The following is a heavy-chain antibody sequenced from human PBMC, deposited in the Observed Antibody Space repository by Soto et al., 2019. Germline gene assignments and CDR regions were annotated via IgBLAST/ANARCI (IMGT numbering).Heavy chain of an antibody. CDR3: ARQQLLPFYYALDV. V-gene: IGHV4-59*01. D-gene: IGHD6-13*01. CDR1: GGSISGNY. CDR2: IYYRGST. Sequence: SESLSLTCNVSGGSISGNYRSWTRQPQGKGLEYIGYIYYRGSTNYNPSLESRVTMSVDTSRNQFSLKVNSVTAADTAVYYCARQQLLPFYYALDVWGQGTTVTVSS. J-gene: IGHJ6*02.